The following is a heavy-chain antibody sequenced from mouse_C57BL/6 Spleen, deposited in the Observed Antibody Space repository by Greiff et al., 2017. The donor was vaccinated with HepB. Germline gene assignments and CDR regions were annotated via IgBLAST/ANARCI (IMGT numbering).Heavy chain of an antibody. CDR2: IRSKSNNYAT. J-gene: IGHJ3*01. CDR3: VRPDYYGSDWFAY. V-gene: IGHV10-1*01. D-gene: IGHD1-1*01. Sequence: EVKLVESGGGLVQPKGSLKLSCAASGFSFNTYAMNWVRQAPGKGLEWVARIRSKSNNYATYYADSVKDRFTISRDDSESMLYLQMNNLKTEDTAMYYCVRPDYYGSDWFAYWGQGTLVTVSA. CDR1: GFSFNTYA.